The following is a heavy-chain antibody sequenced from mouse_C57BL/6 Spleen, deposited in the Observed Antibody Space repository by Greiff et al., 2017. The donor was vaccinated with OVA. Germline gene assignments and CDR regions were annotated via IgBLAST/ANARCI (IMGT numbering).Heavy chain of an antibody. CDR1: GFNIKDDY. CDR3: TSYYGNYYYAMDY. CDR2: IDPENGDT. D-gene: IGHD2-10*01. Sequence: VQLKQSGAELVRPGASVKLSCTASGFNIKDDYMHWVKQRPEQGLEWIGWIDPENGDTEYASKFQGKATITADTSSNTAYLQLSSLTSEDTAVYYCTSYYGNYYYAMDYWGQGTSVTVSS. V-gene: IGHV14-4*01. J-gene: IGHJ4*01.